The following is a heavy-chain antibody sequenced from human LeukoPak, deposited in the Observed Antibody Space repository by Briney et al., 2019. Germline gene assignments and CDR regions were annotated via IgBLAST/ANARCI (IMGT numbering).Heavy chain of an antibody. CDR2: IYYSGST. Sequence: SETLSLTCTVSGGSISSSSYYWRWIRQPPGKGLEWIGSIYYSGSTYYNPSLKSRVTISVDTSKNQFSLKLSSVTAADTAVYYCASYYDYVWGSYRKVNWFDPWGQGTLVTVSS. CDR3: ASYYDYVWGSYRKVNWFDP. CDR1: GGSISSSSYY. J-gene: IGHJ5*02. D-gene: IGHD3-16*02. V-gene: IGHV4-39*01.